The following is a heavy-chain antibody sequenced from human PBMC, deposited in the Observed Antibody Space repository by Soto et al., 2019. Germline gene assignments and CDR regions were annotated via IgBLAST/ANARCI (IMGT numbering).Heavy chain of an antibody. CDR2: IIRIFGTA. Sequence: SVKVSCKASGGTFSRYAISWVRQAAGQGPEWMGGIIRIFGTANYAQKFQGRVTITADESTITAYMELSSLRSEDTAVYYCASRSRITGTLGYGMDVCGQGTTVTVSS. CDR1: GGTFSRYA. V-gene: IGHV1-69*13. CDR3: ASRSRITGTLGYGMDV. J-gene: IGHJ6*02. D-gene: IGHD1-7*01.